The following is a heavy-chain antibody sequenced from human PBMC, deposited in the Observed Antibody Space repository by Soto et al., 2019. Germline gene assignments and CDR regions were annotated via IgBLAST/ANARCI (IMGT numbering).Heavy chain of an antibody. Sequence: QVQLQESGPSLVRPSQTLSLTCSVSGLDVSRGGSYWGWIRQLPGKGLEWIGYIYYTGETFFNPSXXXRXXISTDTSKNQFSLKLRSVTAADTAVYYCARSVVGARSQTDHWGQGTLVTVSS. CDR3: ARSVVGARSQTDH. CDR2: IYYTGET. J-gene: IGHJ4*02. CDR1: GLDVSRGGSY. D-gene: IGHD1-26*01. V-gene: IGHV4-31*03.